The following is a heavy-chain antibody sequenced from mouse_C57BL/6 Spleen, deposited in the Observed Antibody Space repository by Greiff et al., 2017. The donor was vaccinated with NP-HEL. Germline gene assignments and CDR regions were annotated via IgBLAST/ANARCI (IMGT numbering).Heavy chain of an antibody. Sequence: VQLQQSGAELVKPGASVKISCKASGYAFSSYWMNWVKQRPGKGLEWIGQIYPGDGDTNYNGKFKGKATLTADQSSSTAYLQLSSLTSEDSAVYCCARRNFITTEAMDYWGQGTSVTVSS. J-gene: IGHJ4*01. CDR1: GYAFSSYW. D-gene: IGHD1-1*01. CDR3: ARRNFITTEAMDY. V-gene: IGHV1-80*01. CDR2: IYPGDGDT.